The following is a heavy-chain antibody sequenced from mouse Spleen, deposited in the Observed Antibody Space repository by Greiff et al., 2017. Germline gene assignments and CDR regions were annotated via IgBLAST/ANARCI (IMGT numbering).Heavy chain of an antibody. CDR3: ARKQGYGSSLDY. CDR1: GFSLTSYG. CDR2: IWSGGST. Sequence: VKLQESGPGLVQPSQSLSITCTVSGFSLTSYGVHWVRQSPGKGLEWLGVIWSGGSTDYNAAFISRLSISKDNSKSQVFFKMNSLQADDTAIYYCARKQGYGSSLDYWGQGTTLTVSS. V-gene: IGHV2-2*01. D-gene: IGHD1-1*01. J-gene: IGHJ2*01.